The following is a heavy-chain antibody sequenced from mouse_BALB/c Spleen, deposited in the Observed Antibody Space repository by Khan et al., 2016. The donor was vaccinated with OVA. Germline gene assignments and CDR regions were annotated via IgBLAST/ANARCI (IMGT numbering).Heavy chain of an antibody. CDR3: ARDAGRY. J-gene: IGHJ4*01. V-gene: IGHV1-18*01. Sequence: VQLKQSGPELVKPGASVKISCKTSGYTFIEYTLHWVQQRHGKSLEWIGVINPKNGVTSYNQNFKGMATLTVDKSSSTAYMAFRSLTSEDSAVYYCARDAGRYWGQGTSVTVSS. CDR2: INPKNGVT. CDR1: GYTFIEYT. D-gene: IGHD3-3*01.